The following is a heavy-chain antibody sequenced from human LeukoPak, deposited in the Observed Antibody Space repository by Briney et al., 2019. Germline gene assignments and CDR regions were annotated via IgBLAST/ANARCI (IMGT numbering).Heavy chain of an antibody. Sequence: GGSLRLSCAASGFTFSSYSMNWVRQAPGKGLEWVSSISSSSSYIYYADSVKGRFTISRDNAKNSLYLQMNSLRAEDTAVYYCARDLDDSSGYPLDYWGQGTLVTVSS. CDR3: ARDLDDSSGYPLDY. V-gene: IGHV3-21*01. D-gene: IGHD3-22*01. CDR2: ISSSSSYI. J-gene: IGHJ4*02. CDR1: GFTFSSYS.